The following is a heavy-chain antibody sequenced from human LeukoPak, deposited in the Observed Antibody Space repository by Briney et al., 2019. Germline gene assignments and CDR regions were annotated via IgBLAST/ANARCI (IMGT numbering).Heavy chain of an antibody. CDR3: ARGITIFGVVIRYYYYYMDV. J-gene: IGHJ6*03. CDR2: TYYRSKWYN. CDR1: GDSVSNNSAA. D-gene: IGHD3-3*01. Sequence: SQTLSLTCAISGDSVSNNSAAWNWIRQSPSRGLEWLGRTYYRSKWYNDYAVSVKSRITINPDTSKNQFSPQLKSVTPEDTAVYYCARGITIFGVVIRYYYYYMDVWGKGTTVTVSS. V-gene: IGHV6-1*01.